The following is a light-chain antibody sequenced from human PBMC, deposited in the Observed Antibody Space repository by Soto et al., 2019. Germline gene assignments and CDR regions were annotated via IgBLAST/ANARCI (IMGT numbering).Light chain of an antibody. J-gene: IGKJ4*01. Sequence: EIVMTQSPATLSVSPGERATLSCRASQSVSSNLAWYQQKPGQAPRLLISGASTRATGISAGFSGSGSGTEFTLTIRRLQTEDCAAYYCQQYNNWPPLTFGGGNKVEI. V-gene: IGKV3-15*01. CDR2: GAS. CDR3: QQYNNWPPLT. CDR1: QSVSSN.